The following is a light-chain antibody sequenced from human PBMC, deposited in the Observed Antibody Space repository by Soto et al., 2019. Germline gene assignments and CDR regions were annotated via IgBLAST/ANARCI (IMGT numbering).Light chain of an antibody. CDR2: DAS. CDR1: QSVRSTY. Sequence: EIVLTQSPGTLSLSPGERATLSCRASQSVRSTYVAWYQQKPGQAPRLLIFDASSRATGIPDRFSGSGSGTDFTLTFSRLEPEDFAVYYCHQYGTSPATFGQGTKVEIK. CDR3: HQYGTSPAT. J-gene: IGKJ1*01. V-gene: IGKV3-20*01.